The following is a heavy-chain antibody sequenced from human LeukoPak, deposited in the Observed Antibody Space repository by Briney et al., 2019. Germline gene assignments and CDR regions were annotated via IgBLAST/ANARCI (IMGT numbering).Heavy chain of an antibody. D-gene: IGHD3-22*01. Sequence: SETLSLTCTVSGGSISSGSYYWGWIRQPPGKGLEWMGSIYYSGSTYYNPTLKSRVTISVDTSKNQFSLKLSSVTAADTAVYYWARYVTMIVVEEGWFDPWGQGTLVTVAS. V-gene: IGHV4-39*01. CDR3: ARYVTMIVVEEGWFDP. J-gene: IGHJ5*02. CDR2: IYYSGST. CDR1: GGSISSGSYY.